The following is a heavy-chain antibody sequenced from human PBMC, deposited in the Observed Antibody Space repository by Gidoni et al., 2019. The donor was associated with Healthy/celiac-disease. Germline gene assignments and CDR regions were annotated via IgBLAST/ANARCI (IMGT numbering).Heavy chain of an antibody. CDR2: ISSSSSYI. D-gene: IGHD2-15*01. J-gene: IGHJ6*02. CDR3: ARDGGAHYYYYGMDV. Sequence: EVQLVESGGGLVKPGGPLRLSCAASGFTFSSYSMNWVRQAPGKGLEWVSSISSSSSYIYYADSVKGRFTISRDNAKNSLYLQMNSLRAEDTAVYYCARDGGAHYYYYGMDVWGQGTTVTVSS. CDR1: GFTFSSYS. V-gene: IGHV3-21*01.